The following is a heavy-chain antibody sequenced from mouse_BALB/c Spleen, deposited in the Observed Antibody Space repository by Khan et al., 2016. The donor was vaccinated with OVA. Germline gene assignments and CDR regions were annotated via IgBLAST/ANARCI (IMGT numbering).Heavy chain of an antibody. Sequence: VQLKESGPELVKPGASVQIPCKASGYTFTDYNMDWVKQSPGQSLEWIGDLNPNNGDAIYNQKFKGKATLTVDKSSSTAYMDLRSLTSEDTAVYSCARGGYGSPFAYWGQGTLVTVSA. CDR1: GYTFTDYN. V-gene: IGHV1-18*01. CDR3: ARGGYGSPFAY. J-gene: IGHJ3*01. D-gene: IGHD1-1*01. CDR2: LNPNNGDA.